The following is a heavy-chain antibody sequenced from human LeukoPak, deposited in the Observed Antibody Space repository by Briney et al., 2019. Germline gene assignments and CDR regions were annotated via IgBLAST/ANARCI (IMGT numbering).Heavy chain of an antibody. D-gene: IGHD1-1*01. V-gene: IGHV4-39*01. CDR2: IYYSGTT. CDR3: ARRTYTNNYYFDY. CDR1: GYFFIGSSYY. J-gene: IGHJ4*02. Sequence: SETLSLTCTVSGYFFIGSSYYWGWIRQSPGKGLEWIGNIYYSGTTHFNPSLHSQVTISVDTSKNQFSLKLTSVTAADTALYFCARRTYTNNYYFDYWGQGTLVTVSS.